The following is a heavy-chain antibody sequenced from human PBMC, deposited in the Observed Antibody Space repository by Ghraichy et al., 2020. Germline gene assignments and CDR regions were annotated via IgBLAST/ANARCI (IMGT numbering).Heavy chain of an antibody. J-gene: IGHJ4*02. CDR1: GGSFSGYY. CDR2: INHSGST. Sequence: SETLSLTCAVYGGSFSGYYWSWIRQPPGKGLEWIGEINHSGSTNYNPSLKSRVTISVDTSKNQFSLKLSSVTAADTAVYYCARAPGGQDIVVVPAAITRYYFDYWGQGTLVTVSS. D-gene: IGHD2-2*01. V-gene: IGHV4-34*01. CDR3: ARAPGGQDIVVVPAAITRYYFDY.